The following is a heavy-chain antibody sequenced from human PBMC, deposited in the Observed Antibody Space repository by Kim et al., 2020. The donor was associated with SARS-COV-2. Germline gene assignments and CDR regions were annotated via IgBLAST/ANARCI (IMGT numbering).Heavy chain of an antibody. CDR1: GGSITSYSYY. J-gene: IGHJ5*01. D-gene: IGHD6-19*01. V-gene: IGHV4-39*01. CDR3: ARNAGGKQWLVLGVRGFDS. CDR2: IYYSGSA. Sequence: SETLSLTCTVSGGSITSYSYYWGWIHQPPGKGLEWIGSIYYSGSAYSNPSLNSRVTISVDTSMNQFSLKLTSVTAADTAVYYCARNAGGKQWLVLGVRGFDSWGQGTLVTVSS.